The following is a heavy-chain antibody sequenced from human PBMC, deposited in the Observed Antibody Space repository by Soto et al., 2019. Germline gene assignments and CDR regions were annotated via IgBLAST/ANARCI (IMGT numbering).Heavy chain of an antibody. J-gene: IGHJ6*02. V-gene: IGHV3-9*01. CDR1: GFAFDDYA. D-gene: IGHD6-19*01. CDR2: ISWNSGSI. CDR3: AKAVAENYYYGMDV. Sequence: PGGSLRLSCAASGFAFDDYAMHWVRQAPGKGLEWVSGISWNSGSIGYADSVKGRFTISRDNAKNSLYLQMNSLRAEDTALYYCAKAVAENYYYGMDVWGQGITVTVSS.